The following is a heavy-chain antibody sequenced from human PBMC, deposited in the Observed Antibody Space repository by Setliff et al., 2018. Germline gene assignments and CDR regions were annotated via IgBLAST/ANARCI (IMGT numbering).Heavy chain of an antibody. J-gene: IGHJ6*03. V-gene: IGHV4-39*07. D-gene: IGHD3-10*01. Sequence: LSLTCTVSGGSISSSSYYWGWIRQPPGKGLEWIGSIYYSGSTYYNPSLNSRVTMSLDKSKNQFSLKLYSVTAADTAVYFCARVRITPYCMDVWGKGTTVTVSS. CDR2: IYYSGST. CDR3: ARVRITPYCMDV. CDR1: GGSISSSSYY.